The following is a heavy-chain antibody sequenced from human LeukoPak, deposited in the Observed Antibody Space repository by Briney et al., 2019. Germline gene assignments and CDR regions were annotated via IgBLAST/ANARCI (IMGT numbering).Heavy chain of an antibody. CDR2: IKQDGSEK. CDR3: ARDSDSRDPPHFDY. D-gene: IGHD2-21*01. V-gene: IGHV3-7*01. J-gene: IGHJ4*02. Sequence: GGSLRLSCAASGFTFSSYWMSWVRQAPGKGLEWVANIKQDGSEKYYVDSVKGRFTISRDNAKNSLYLQMNSLRAEDTAVYYCARDSDSRDPPHFDYWGQGTLVTVSS. CDR1: GFTFSSYW.